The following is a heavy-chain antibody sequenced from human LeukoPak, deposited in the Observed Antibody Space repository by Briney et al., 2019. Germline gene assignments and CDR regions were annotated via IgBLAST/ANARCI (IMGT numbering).Heavy chain of an antibody. J-gene: IGHJ4*02. CDR3: ARDPPIYSSSWIYYFDY. CDR1: GFMFSSYG. CDR2: IWVNGINK. Sequence: GGSLRLSCAASGFMFSSYGMHWVRQAPGKGLEWVAVIWVNGINKYYADSVRGRFTISRDNSKNTLYLEMNSLRAEDTAVYYCARDPPIYSSSWIYYFDYWGQGTLVTVSS. D-gene: IGHD6-13*01. V-gene: IGHV3-33*01.